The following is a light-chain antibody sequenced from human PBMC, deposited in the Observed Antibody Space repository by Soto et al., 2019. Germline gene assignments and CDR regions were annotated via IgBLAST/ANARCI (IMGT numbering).Light chain of an antibody. CDR1: SSDVGGYNY. CDR3: NSYTDSSTLI. Sequence: QSALTQPPSASGSPGQSVTISCTGTSSDVGGYNYVSWYQQHPGKAPKLLIYEVNKRPSGVPDRFSGSKSGNTASLTVSGLQAEDEADYYCNSYTDSSTLIFGGGTKVTDL. V-gene: IGLV2-8*01. J-gene: IGLJ2*01. CDR2: EVN.